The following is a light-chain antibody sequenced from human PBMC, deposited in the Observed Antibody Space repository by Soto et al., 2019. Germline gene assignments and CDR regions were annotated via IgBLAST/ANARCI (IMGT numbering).Light chain of an antibody. J-gene: IGLJ1*01. CDR3: SSYASSSSYV. Sequence: QSALTQPASVSGSPGQSITISCTGTSSDVDAYDYVSWYQQHPGKAPKLMIYDVYARPSGVSHRFSGSKSGNTASLTISGLQSEDEADCYCSSYASSSSYVFGGGTKVTV. CDR1: SSDVDAYDY. V-gene: IGLV2-14*03. CDR2: DVY.